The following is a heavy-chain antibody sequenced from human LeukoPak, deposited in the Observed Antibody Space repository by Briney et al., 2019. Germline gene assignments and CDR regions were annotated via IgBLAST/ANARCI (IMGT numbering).Heavy chain of an antibody. CDR3: ASKYNFGEN. CDR1: GGSFSSYY. J-gene: IGHJ4*02. V-gene: IGHV4-34*01. D-gene: IGHD1-1*01. Sequence: SETLSLTCAVYGGSFSSYYWSWIRQPPGKGLEWIGEINHSGSTNHNPSLKSRVTISVDTSKNQFSLELNSVTAADTAVYYCASKYNFGENWGQGTLVTVSS. CDR2: INHSGST.